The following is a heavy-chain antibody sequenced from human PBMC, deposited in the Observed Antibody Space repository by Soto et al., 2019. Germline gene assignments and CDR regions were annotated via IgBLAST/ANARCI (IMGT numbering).Heavy chain of an antibody. J-gene: IGHJ5*02. CDR3: ARQLSGSWYNWFDP. Sequence: PGWSLRLSCAASVFSVTANSMSWVRQAPGKGLEWVSVMHSDVTTYYADSVKGRFIISRDNSKNTLYLQMSNLRGEDTARYFCARQLSGSWYNWFDPWGQGTLVTVSS. D-gene: IGHD6-13*01. CDR2: MHSDVTT. V-gene: IGHV3-53*01. CDR1: VFSVTANS.